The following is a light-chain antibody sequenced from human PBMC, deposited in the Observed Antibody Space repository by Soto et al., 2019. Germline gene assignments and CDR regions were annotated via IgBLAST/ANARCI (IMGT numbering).Light chain of an antibody. V-gene: IGLV6-57*01. CDR1: RGSIASTY. CDR2: EYN. Sequence: NFMLTQPHSVSESPGKTVTISCTRSRGSIASTYVQWYQQRPGTSPTTVIYEYNQRPSGVPDRFSGSIDSSSNSASLTISGLQTEDEADYYCQSYDSSNHYVFGTGTKVTVL. J-gene: IGLJ1*01. CDR3: QSYDSSNHYV.